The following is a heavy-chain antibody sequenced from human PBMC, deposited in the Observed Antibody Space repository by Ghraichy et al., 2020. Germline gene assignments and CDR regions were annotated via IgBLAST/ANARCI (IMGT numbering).Heavy chain of an antibody. D-gene: IGHD2-2*01. CDR2: IYSRGGT. Sequence: SQTLSLTCTVSGGSVSSYYWSWIRQPPGKGLEWIGYIYSRGGTKFNPSLQSRVIISLDTSKNQLSLKLNSVTAADTAVYFCARDGLVPTAPSSFGLDVWGPGVTVTVSS. CDR3: ARDGLVPTAPSSFGLDV. CDR1: GGSVSSYY. J-gene: IGHJ6*02. V-gene: IGHV4-59*02.